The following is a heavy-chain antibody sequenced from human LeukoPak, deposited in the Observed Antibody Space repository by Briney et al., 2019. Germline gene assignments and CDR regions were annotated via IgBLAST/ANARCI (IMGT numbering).Heavy chain of an antibody. J-gene: IGHJ5*02. D-gene: IGHD3-10*01. CDR1: GGSFSGYC. CDR3: ARARYYWFDP. V-gene: IGHV4-34*01. CDR2: INHSGST. Sequence: PSETLSLTCAVYGGSFSGYCWSWIRQPPGKGLEWSGEINHSGSTNYNPSLKSRVTISVDTSKNQFSLKLSSVTAADTAVYYCARARYYWFDPWGQGTLVTVSS.